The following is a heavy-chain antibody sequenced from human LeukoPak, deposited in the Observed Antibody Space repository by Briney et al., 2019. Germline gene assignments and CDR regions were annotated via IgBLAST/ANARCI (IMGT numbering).Heavy chain of an antibody. J-gene: IGHJ2*01. CDR2: IYYSGST. CDR3: ARDRGLWYFDL. D-gene: IGHD2-15*01. CDR1: GGSISSYY. Sequence: PSGTLSLTCNVSGGSISSYYWSWIRQPPGKGLEWIGYIYYSGSTNNNPSLESRVTISVDTSKNQFSLKLSSVTAADTAVYYCARDRGLWYFDLWGRGTLVTVSS. V-gene: IGHV4-59*01.